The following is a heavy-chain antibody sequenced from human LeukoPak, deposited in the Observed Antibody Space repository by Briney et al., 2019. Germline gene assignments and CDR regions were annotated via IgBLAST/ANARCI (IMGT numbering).Heavy chain of an antibody. V-gene: IGHV1-8*01. CDR2: MNPNSGNT. J-gene: IGHJ6*03. CDR1: GYTFTSYD. CDR3: ARAAITMVRGVIINAPYYYYYMDV. D-gene: IGHD3-10*01. Sequence: ASVKVSCKASGYTFTSYDINWVRQATGQGLEWMGWMNPNSGNTGYAQKFQGRVTMTRNTSISTAYMELSSLRSEDTAVYYCARAAITMVRGVIINAPYYYYYMDVWGKGTTVTISS.